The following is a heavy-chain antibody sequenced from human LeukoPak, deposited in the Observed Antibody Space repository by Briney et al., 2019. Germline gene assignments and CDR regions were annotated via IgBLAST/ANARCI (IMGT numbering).Heavy chain of an antibody. CDR3: ARHGGITIFGEAQPGGAFDI. V-gene: IGHV1-18*01. J-gene: IGHJ3*02. Sequence: ASVKVSCKASGYTFTSYGISWVRQAPGQGLEWMGWISTYNGDTNYAQKLQGRVTMTTDTSTSTAYMELSSLRSEDTAVYYCARHGGITIFGEAQPGGAFDIWGQGTMVTVSS. CDR2: ISTYNGDT. D-gene: IGHD3-3*01. CDR1: GYTFTSYG.